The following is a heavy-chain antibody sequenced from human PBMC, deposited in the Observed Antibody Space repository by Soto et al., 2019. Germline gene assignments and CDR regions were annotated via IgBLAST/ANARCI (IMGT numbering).Heavy chain of an antibody. CDR3: AMTVGATSWNFDY. J-gene: IGHJ4*02. V-gene: IGHV3-30-3*01. Sequence: QVQLVESGGGVVQPGRSQRLSCAASGFNMHWVRQAPGKGLEWVAVISYDGSNKYYADSVKGRFSISRDNSKNTLYLQMNSLRAEDTAVYYCAMTVGATSWNFDYWGQGILVTVSS. D-gene: IGHD1-26*01. CDR1: GFN. CDR2: ISYDGSNK.